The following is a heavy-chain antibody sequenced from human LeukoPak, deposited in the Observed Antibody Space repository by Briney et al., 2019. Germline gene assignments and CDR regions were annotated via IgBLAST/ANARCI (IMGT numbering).Heavy chain of an antibody. Sequence: SETLSLTCTVSGGSISSYYWSWIRQPAGKGLEWIGRIYTSGSTNYNPSLKSRVTMSVDTSKNQFSLKLSSVTAADTAVYYCARVTRAPSIAARPYWYFDLWGRGTLVTVSS. V-gene: IGHV4-4*07. CDR1: GGSISSYY. CDR3: ARVTRAPSIAARPYWYFDL. CDR2: IYTSGST. J-gene: IGHJ2*01. D-gene: IGHD6-6*01.